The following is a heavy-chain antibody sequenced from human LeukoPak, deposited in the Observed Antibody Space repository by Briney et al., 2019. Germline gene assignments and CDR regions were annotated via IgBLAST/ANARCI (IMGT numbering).Heavy chain of an antibody. J-gene: IGHJ3*02. CDR2: ISYDGSNK. D-gene: IGHD1-26*01. V-gene: IGHV3-30*04. CDR1: GFTFSSYA. CDR3: ARAWEGAFDI. Sequence: GRSLRLSCAASGFTFSSYAMHWVRQAPGKGLEWVAVISYDGSNKYYADSVKGRFTISRDNSKNTLYLQMNSLRAEDTAVYYCARAWEGAFDIWGQGTMVTVSS.